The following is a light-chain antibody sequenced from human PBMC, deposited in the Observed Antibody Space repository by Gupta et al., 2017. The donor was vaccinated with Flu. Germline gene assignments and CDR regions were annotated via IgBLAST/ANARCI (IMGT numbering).Light chain of an antibody. V-gene: IGKV1-39*01. J-gene: IGKJ4*01. CDR3: QQSDSTPFT. Sequence: PSSPSASGGDRVTTTCRGRQEIDGYFSWYGQPPGKAPQVIISSTSTAGTGVPCRFSGSGCGTYFSLTISVQHPDDFVNFYCQQSDSTPFTFGGGTTVDIK. CDR2: STS. CDR1: QEIDGY.